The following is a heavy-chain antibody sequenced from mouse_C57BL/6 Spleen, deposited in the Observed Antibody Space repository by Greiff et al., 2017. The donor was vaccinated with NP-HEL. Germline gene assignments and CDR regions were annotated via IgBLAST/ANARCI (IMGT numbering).Heavy chain of an antibody. J-gene: IGHJ2*01. CDR1: GYTFTSYW. D-gene: IGHD3-3*01. V-gene: IGHV1-64*01. CDR3: AREGDVSFDY. Sequence: QVQLKQPGAELVKPGASVKLSCKASGYTFTSYWMHWVKQRPGQGLEWIGMIHPNSGSTNYNEKFKSKATLTVDKSSSTAYMQLSSLTSEDSAVYYCAREGDVSFDYWGQGTTLTVSS. CDR2: IHPNSGST.